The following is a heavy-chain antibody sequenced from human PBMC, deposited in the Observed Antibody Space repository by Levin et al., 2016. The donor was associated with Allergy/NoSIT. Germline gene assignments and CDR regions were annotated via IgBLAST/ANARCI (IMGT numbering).Heavy chain of an antibody. Sequence: SLRLSCAASGFTFDDYAMHWVRQAPGKGLEWVSGINWNSGSIGYADSVKGRFTISRDNAKNSLYLQMNSLRAEDTALYFCAKDIKPGTVTTDLFDYWGQGTLVTVSS. CDR1: GFTFDDYA. J-gene: IGHJ4*02. CDR3: AKDIKPGTVTTDLFDY. V-gene: IGHV3-9*01. D-gene: IGHD4-17*01. CDR2: INWNSGSI.